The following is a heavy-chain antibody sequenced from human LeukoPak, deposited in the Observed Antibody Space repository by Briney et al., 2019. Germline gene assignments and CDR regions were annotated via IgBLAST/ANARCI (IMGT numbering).Heavy chain of an antibody. D-gene: IGHD2-2*01. V-gene: IGHV4-59*01. CDR2: IYYSGST. J-gene: IGHJ3*02. CDR1: GGSISSYY. CDR3: ARNPKYADDAFDI. Sequence: SETLSLTCTVPGGSISSYYWSWIRQPPGKGLEWIGYIYYSGSTNYNPSLKSRVTISVDTSKNQFSLKLSSVTAADTAVYYCARNPKYADDAFDIWGQGTMVTVSS.